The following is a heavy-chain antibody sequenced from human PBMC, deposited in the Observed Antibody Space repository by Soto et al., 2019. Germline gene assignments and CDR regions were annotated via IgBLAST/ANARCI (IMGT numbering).Heavy chain of an antibody. V-gene: IGHV3-64*01. D-gene: IGHD2-2*01. J-gene: IGHJ6*03. CDR2: ISSNGGST. Sequence: GGSLRLSCAASGFTFSSYAMHWVRQAPGKGLEYVSAISSNGGSTYYANSVKGRFTISRDNSKNTLYLQMGSLRAEDMAVYYCARGGVVVPAAILYYYYMDVWGKGTTVTVS. CDR1: GFTFSSYA. CDR3: ARGGVVVPAAILYYYYMDV.